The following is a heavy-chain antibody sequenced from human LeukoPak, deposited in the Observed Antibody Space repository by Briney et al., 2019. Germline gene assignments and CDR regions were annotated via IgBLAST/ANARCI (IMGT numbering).Heavy chain of an antibody. D-gene: IGHD4-17*01. J-gene: IGHJ4*02. CDR3: ARGSRYGDPYYFDY. CDR2: INWNGDAT. V-gene: IGHV3-20*01. CDR1: GFIFNDHG. Sequence: GGSLRLSCAASGFIFNDHGMTWVRQAPGKELEWVSGINWNGDATDYVDSVKGRFTISRDNIKESLDLQMNSLRPEDTALYHCARGSRYGDPYYFDYWGQGILVIVSS.